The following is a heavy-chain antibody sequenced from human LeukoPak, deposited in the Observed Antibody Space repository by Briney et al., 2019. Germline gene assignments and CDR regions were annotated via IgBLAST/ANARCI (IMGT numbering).Heavy chain of an antibody. Sequence: ASVKVSCKASGGTFISYAISWVRQAPGQGLEWMGGIIPIFGTANYAQKFQGRVTITADESTSTAYMELSSLRSEDTAVYYCAGKHIVVVPAAIPYTPLRNNYYYYGMDVWGQGTTVTVSS. CDR1: GGTFISYA. D-gene: IGHD2-2*02. CDR3: AGKHIVVVPAAIPYTPLRNNYYYYGMDV. CDR2: IIPIFGTA. J-gene: IGHJ6*02. V-gene: IGHV1-69*13.